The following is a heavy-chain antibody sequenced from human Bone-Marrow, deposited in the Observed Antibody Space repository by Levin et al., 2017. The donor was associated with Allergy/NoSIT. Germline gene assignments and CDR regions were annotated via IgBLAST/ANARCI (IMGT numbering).Heavy chain of an antibody. Sequence: SETLSLTCAVYGGSFSGYYWSWIRQPPGKGLEWIGEINHSGSTNYNPSLKSRVTISVDTSKNQFSLKLSSVTAADTAVYYCARGGPWCSSTSCYSWSNWFDPWGQGTLVTVSS. V-gene: IGHV4-34*01. J-gene: IGHJ5*02. D-gene: IGHD2-2*01. CDR1: GGSFSGYY. CDR3: ARGGPWCSSTSCYSWSNWFDP. CDR2: INHSGST.